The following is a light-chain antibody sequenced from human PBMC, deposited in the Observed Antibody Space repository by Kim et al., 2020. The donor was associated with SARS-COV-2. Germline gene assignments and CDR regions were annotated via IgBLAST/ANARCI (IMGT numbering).Light chain of an antibody. CDR2: EVS. CDR3: FV. V-gene: IGLV2-8*01. CDR1: SSDVGGYNF. Sequence: QSALTQPPSASGSPGQSVTISCTGTSSDVGGYNFVSWYQQHPGKAPKLMIYEVSNRPSGVPDRFSGSKSGNTASLTVSGLQADDEAAFSNFVFGTGTKVTVL. J-gene: IGLJ1*01.